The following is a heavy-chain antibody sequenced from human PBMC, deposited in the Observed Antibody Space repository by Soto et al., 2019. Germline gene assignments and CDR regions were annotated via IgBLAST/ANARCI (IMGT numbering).Heavy chain of an antibody. V-gene: IGHV3-33*01. CDR2: IWYDGSNR. CDR3: ARVLWASRCDMDV. D-gene: IGHD3-10*01. Sequence: QVQLVESGGGVVQPGRSLRLSCAASGFTFSSYGMHWVRQAPGKGLEWVALIWYDGSNRYYADSVKGRFTISRDNSKNTLYLQMNSLRAEDTAVYYCARVLWASRCDMDVWGQGTTVTVSS. CDR1: GFTFSSYG. J-gene: IGHJ6*02.